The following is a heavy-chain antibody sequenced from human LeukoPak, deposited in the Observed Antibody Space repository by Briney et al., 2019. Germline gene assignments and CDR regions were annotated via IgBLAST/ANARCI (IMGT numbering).Heavy chain of an antibody. CDR1: GFTFSSYA. CDR3: AKVGYGEGDYY. Sequence: GGSLRLSCAASGFTFSSYAVSWVRQAPGKGLEWVSAISGSGGSTYYADSVKGRFTISRDNSKNTLYLQMNSLRAEDTAVYYCAKVGYGEGDYYWGQGTLVTVSS. V-gene: IGHV3-23*01. J-gene: IGHJ4*02. CDR2: ISGSGGST. D-gene: IGHD2-21*02.